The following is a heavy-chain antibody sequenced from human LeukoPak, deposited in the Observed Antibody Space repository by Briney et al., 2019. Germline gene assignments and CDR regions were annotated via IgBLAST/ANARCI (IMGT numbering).Heavy chain of an antibody. J-gene: IGHJ3*02. D-gene: IGHD3-3*01. V-gene: IGHV4-4*07. CDR1: GGSISSYY. CDR2: IYTSGST. CDR3: ARGNDRITIFGVVKDAFDI. Sequence: SETLSLTCTVSGGSISSYYWSWIRQPAGKGLEWIGRIYTSGSTNYNPSLKSRVTMSVDTSKNQFSLKLSSVTAADTAVYYCARGNDRITIFGVVKDAFDIWGQGTMVTVSS.